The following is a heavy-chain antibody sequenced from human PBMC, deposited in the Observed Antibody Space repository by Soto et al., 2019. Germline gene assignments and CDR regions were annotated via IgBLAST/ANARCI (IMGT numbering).Heavy chain of an antibody. CDR2: INPDSGTP. Sequence: QVLLVQSGPDVKKPGASVRVSCRASGYTLSDYFIHWVRQAPGQGLEWMGWINPDSGTPYYAQKFKGRVTMTRDTSLGTAYLVLNSLEYDDTAVYYCARADDLWGPGTLVTVST. CDR1: GYTLSDYF. J-gene: IGHJ4*02. CDR3: ARADDL. V-gene: IGHV1-2*02.